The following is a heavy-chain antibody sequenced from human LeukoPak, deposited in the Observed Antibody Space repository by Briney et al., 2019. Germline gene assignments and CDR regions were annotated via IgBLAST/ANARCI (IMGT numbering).Heavy chain of an antibody. Sequence: PGGSLRLSCEASGFTFSNYGMNWVRQAPGKGLEWVSYIRSNDGTTHYADSVKGRFTISRDNAKNSLSLQMTSLRADDTAVYYCVRGQTSLDNWFDPRGQGTLVIVSS. V-gene: IGHV3-48*01. CDR3: VRGQTSLDNWFDP. CDR2: IRSNDGTT. J-gene: IGHJ5*02. CDR1: GFTFSNYG.